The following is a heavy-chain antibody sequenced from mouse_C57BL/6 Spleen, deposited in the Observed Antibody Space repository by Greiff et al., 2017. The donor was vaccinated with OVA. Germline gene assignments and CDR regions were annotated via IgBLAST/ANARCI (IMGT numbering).Heavy chain of an antibody. CDR1: GFSLTSYG. J-gene: IGHJ3*01. D-gene: IGHD1-1*01. CDR3: ARHYYGSSYGFAY. V-gene: IGHV2-6-1*01. Sequence: VQVVESGPGLVAPSQSLSITCTVSGFSLTSYGVHWVRQPPGKGLEWLVVIWSDGSTTYNSALKSRMSISKDNSKSQVFLKMNSLQTDDTAMYYCARHYYGSSYGFAYWGQGTLVTVSA. CDR2: IWSDGST.